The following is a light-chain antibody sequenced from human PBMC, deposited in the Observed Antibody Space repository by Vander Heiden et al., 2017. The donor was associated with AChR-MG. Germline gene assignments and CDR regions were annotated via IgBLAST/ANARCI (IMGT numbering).Light chain of an antibody. CDR2: DAS. V-gene: IGKV1-33*01. CDR1: QDISNY. Sequence: DIQMTPSPSSLSASVGDRVTITCQASQDISNYLNWYQQKPGKAPKLLIYDASNLETGVPSRFSGSGSGTDFTFTINSLQPEDIATYYCQQYDNLPLTFGGGTKVEIK. CDR3: QQYDNLPLT. J-gene: IGKJ4*01.